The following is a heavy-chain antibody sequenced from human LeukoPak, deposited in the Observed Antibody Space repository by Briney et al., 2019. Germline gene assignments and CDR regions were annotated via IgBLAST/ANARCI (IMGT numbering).Heavy chain of an antibody. CDR1: GGSISSYY. V-gene: IGHV4-59*08. J-gene: IGHJ4*02. Sequence: SETLSLTCTVSGGSISSYYWSWIRQPPGKGLEWIGYIYYSGSTNYNPSLKSRVTISVDTSKNQFSLKLSSVTAADTAVYYCALRAKYYDSSGHFDYWGQGTLVTVSS. D-gene: IGHD3-22*01. CDR3: ALRAKYYDSSGHFDY. CDR2: IYYSGST.